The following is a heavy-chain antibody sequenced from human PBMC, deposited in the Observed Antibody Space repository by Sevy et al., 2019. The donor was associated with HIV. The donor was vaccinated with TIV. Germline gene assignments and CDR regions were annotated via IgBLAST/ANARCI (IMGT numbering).Heavy chain of an antibody. CDR2: IKQDGSEK. D-gene: IGHD1-26*01. CDR3: AREGAISFIVGATTGAFDI. Sequence: GGSLRLSCAASRFTFSNYWMSWVRQAPGKGLEWVANIKQDGSEKYYVDFVKGRFTISRDNAKNSLYLQMNSLRAEDTAVYYCAREGAISFIVGATTGAFDIWGLGTMVTVSS. V-gene: IGHV3-7*01. CDR1: RFTFSNYW. J-gene: IGHJ3*02.